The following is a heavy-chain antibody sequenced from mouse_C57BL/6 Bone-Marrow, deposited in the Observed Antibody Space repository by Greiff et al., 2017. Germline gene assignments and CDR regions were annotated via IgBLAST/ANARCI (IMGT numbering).Heavy chain of an antibody. D-gene: IGHD2-4*01. J-gene: IGHJ4*01. CDR1: GFTFSSYG. CDR3: ASLYDYDPHYYAMDY. V-gene: IGHV5-6*01. Sequence: EVKLMESGGDLVKPGGSLKLSCAASGFTFSSYGLSWVRQTPDKRLEWVATISSGGSYNYYPDSVKGRFTISRDNAKNTLYLQMSSLKSEDTAMYYCASLYDYDPHYYAMDYWGQGTSVTVSS. CDR2: ISSGGSYN.